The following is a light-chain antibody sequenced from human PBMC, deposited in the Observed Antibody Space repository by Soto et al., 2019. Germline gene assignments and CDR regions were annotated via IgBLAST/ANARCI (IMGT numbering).Light chain of an antibody. CDR1: QDINIW. CDR2: AKS. V-gene: IGKV1-12*01. CDR3: QQANVFPWT. Sequence: DIQMTQSPSSISASVGDRVTITCRASQDINIWLAWYQQKPGKAPKLLIDAKSNLQGGVPSRFSGSGAGTDFTLTISSLQPEDFATYYCQQANVFPWTFGQGTKVQI. J-gene: IGKJ1*01.